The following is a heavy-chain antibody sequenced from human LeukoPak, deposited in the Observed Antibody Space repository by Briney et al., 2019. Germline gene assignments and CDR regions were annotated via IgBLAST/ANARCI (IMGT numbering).Heavy chain of an antibody. J-gene: IGHJ6*02. V-gene: IGHV1-69*04. CDR2: IIPILGIA. D-gene: IGHD5-18*01. CDR3: ARDQGLTAPPPYGLDV. Sequence: SVKVSCKASGGTFSSYAISWVRQAPGQGLEWMGRIIPILGIATYAQKFQGRVTITADTSTSTVYMELSSLRSEETAVYYCARDQGLTAPPPYGLDVWGQGTTVIVSS. CDR1: GGTFSSYA.